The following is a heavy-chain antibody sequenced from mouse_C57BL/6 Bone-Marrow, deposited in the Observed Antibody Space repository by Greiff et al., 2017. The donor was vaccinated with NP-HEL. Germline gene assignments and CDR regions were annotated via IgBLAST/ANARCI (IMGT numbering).Heavy chain of an antibody. D-gene: IGHD1-1*02. V-gene: IGHV1-31*01. Sequence: VQLKESGPELVKPGASVKISCKASGYSFTGYYMHWVKQSHGNILDWIGYIYPYNGVSSYNQKFKGKATLTVDKSSSTAYLELRSLTSEVSAVYYCARERLWHQEAWFAYWGQGTLVTVSA. CDR1: GYSFTGYY. J-gene: IGHJ3*01. CDR3: ARERLWHQEAWFAY. CDR2: IYPYNGVS.